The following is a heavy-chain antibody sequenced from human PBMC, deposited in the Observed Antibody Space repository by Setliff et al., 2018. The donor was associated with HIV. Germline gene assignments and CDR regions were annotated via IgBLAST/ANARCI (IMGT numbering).Heavy chain of an antibody. CDR1: GGSISTYY. CDR2: IYRSGDT. CDR3: MGGSGLTPGSYLGDY. D-gene: IGHD1-26*01. J-gene: IGHJ4*02. V-gene: IGHV4-4*07. Sequence: SQTLSLTCTVSGGSISTYYWSWIRQPAGKGLEWIGRIYRSGDTFYNPSLKSRVTLSMDTSQNQFSLRLNSVTAADTAVYYCMGGSGLTPGSYLGDYWGQGILVTVSS.